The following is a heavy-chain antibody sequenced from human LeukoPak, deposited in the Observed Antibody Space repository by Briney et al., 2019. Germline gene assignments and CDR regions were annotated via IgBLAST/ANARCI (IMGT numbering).Heavy chain of an antibody. CDR3: ARESIAAAFFDY. CDR2: IYSGDST. Sequence: PGGSLRLSCAASGFTVSSNYMSWVRQAPGKGLEWVSIIYSGDSTYYADSVKGRFAISRDNSKNTLYLQMNSLRAEDTAVYYCARESIAAAFFDYWGQGTLVTVSS. D-gene: IGHD6-13*01. V-gene: IGHV3-66*01. CDR1: GFTVSSNY. J-gene: IGHJ4*02.